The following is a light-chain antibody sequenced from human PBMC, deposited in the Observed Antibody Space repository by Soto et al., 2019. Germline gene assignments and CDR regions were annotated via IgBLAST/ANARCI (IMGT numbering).Light chain of an antibody. CDR1: KLGTKY. CDR2: QVT. Sequence: SYELTQPPSVSVSPGQTASITCSGDKLGTKYACWYQQKPGQSPVLVIYQVTKRPSGIPERFAGSNSGNTATLTISGTQAMDEADYYCQAWDRSTVVFGGGTKLTVL. CDR3: QAWDRSTVV. V-gene: IGLV3-1*01. J-gene: IGLJ2*01.